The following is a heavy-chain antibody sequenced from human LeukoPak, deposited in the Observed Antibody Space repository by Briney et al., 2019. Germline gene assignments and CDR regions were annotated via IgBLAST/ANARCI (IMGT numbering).Heavy chain of an antibody. CDR2: VYYSGST. V-gene: IGHV4-59*01. D-gene: IGHD3-10*01. J-gene: IGHJ4*02. CDR1: GGSFGHYF. CDR3: ASHRRSHGSEY. Sequence: SETLSLTCTVSGGSFGHYFWSWIRQPPGKGLEWIGYVYYSGSTDYSPSHKSRLTISADTSKNQFSRKLNSVTAADTAVYYCASHRRSHGSEYWGQGTLVTVSS.